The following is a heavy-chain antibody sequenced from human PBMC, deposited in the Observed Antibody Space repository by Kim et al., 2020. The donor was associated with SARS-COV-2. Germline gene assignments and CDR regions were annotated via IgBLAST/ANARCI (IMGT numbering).Heavy chain of an antibody. D-gene: IGHD3-10*01. V-gene: IGHV3-9*01. CDR3: AKDRYYGSGSYYNGDAFDI. J-gene: IGHJ3*02. Sequence: KGRFTISRDNAKNSLYLQMNSLRAEDTALYYCAKDRYYGSGSYYNGDAFDIWGQGTMVTVSS.